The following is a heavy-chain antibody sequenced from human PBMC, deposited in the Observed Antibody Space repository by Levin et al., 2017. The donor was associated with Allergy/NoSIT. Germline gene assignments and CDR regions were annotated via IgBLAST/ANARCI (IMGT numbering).Heavy chain of an antibody. D-gene: IGHD2-15*01. J-gene: IGHJ4*02. V-gene: IGHV3-23*01. CDR1: GFTFSSSA. Sequence: PGGSLRLSCAASGFTFSSSAMSWVRQAPGKGLEWVSAISGSGDSTYYADSVKGRFTISRDNSKNTLYLQMNSLRADDTAVYYCAKDRGLVVVAAASDYWGQGTLVTVSS. CDR3: AKDRGLVVVAAASDY. CDR2: ISGSGDST.